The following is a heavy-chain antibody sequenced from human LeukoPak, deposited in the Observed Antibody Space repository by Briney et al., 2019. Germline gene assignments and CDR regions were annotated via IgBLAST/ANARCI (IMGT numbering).Heavy chain of an antibody. Sequence: GGSLRLSCAASGFTFSSYAMSWVRQAPGKGLEWVSAISGSGGSTYYADSVKGRFTISRDNSKNTLYLQMNSLRAEDTAVYYCAKRYPAGLFVVVPAATPMGYWGQGTLVTVSS. J-gene: IGHJ4*02. CDR3: AKRYPAGLFVVVPAATPMGY. V-gene: IGHV3-23*01. D-gene: IGHD2-2*01. CDR2: ISGSGGST. CDR1: GFTFSSYA.